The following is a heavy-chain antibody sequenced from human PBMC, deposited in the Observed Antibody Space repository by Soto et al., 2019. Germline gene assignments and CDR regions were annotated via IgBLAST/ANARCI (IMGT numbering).Heavy chain of an antibody. Sequence: GGSLRLSFAASGFTFSSYTMHWVRQAPGKGLEWVSSSSSGRSLLYSADSVRGRFTISRDNAKNSLYLKMNSRRADDTAVYYCARVPDGSGYYYYFDYWGQGTLVTVSS. V-gene: IGHV3-21*01. CDR3: ARVPDGSGYYYYFDY. J-gene: IGHJ4*02. D-gene: IGHD3-22*01. CDR1: GFTFSSYT. CDR2: SSSGRSLL.